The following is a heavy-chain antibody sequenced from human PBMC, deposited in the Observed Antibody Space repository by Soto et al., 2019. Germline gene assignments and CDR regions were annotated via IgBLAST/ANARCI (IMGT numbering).Heavy chain of an antibody. CDR2: ISSSGTA. J-gene: IGHJ4*02. Sequence: EVQLVESGGALVQPGGSLRLSCAASGFTVSNLYMTWIRQAPGMGLEWVSVISSSGTAYYADSVKGRFTISIDSSKNTLFLQMNSRRAEDTAVYHCARDTFGGAYDFCHGGQGTLVTVSS. V-gene: IGHV3-66*01. CDR3: ARDTFGGAYDFCH. D-gene: IGHD3-3*01. CDR1: GFTVSNLY.